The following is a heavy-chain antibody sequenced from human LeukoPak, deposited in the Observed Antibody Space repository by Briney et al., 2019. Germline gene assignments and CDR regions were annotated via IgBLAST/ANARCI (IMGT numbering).Heavy chain of an antibody. CDR2: ITSSSIYI. V-gene: IGHV3-21*01. J-gene: IGHJ2*01. D-gene: IGHD3-22*01. Sequence: GGSLRLSCAASGFTFSTYTMNWVRQAPGKGLEWVSTITSSSIYIYYADSVKGRFTISRDNAQNSLYLQMNSLRAEDTAVYYCARDTMIVVIITTNWYFDLWGRGTLVTASS. CDR1: GFTFSTYT. CDR3: ARDTMIVVIITTNWYFDL.